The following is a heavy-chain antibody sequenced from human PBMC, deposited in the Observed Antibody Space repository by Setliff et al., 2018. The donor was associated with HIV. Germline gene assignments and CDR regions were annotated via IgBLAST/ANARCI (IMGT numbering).Heavy chain of an antibody. Sequence: PGGSLRLSCVASGFSFSDYSMNWVRRAPGKGLEWLASISHSSSKIFYADSVRGRFYISRDNAENSLFLEMTSLRVDDTAVYSCASRGVLTPSDASDIWGRGTMVTVS. D-gene: IGHD2-21*02. CDR3: ASRGVLTPSDASDI. CDR2: ISHSSSKI. J-gene: IGHJ3*02. V-gene: IGHV3-21*06. CDR1: GFSFSDYS.